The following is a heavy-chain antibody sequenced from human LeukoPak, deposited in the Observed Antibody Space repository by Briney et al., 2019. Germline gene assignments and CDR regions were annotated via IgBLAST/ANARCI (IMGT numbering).Heavy chain of an antibody. Sequence: ASVKVSYKTSGYTFTSYAMHWVRQAPGQRLEWMGWINGGNGDTKYSQKFQGRVTITRDTSATTAYMELSSLTSEDTAVYYCARGGTVAGPRASWGQGTLVTVSS. D-gene: IGHD6-19*01. CDR3: ARGGTVAGPRAS. V-gene: IGHV1-3*01. CDR1: GYTFTSYA. CDR2: INGGNGDT. J-gene: IGHJ5*02.